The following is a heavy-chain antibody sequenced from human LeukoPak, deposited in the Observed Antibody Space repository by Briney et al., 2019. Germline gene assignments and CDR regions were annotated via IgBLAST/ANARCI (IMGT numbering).Heavy chain of an antibody. CDR2: IIPMFGTP. Sequence: ASVKVSCKASGDTFTTYAIIWVRQAPGQGLEWMGGIIPMFGTPNYAQRLQGRVTITADKSTKTAYMELSSLRSDDTAVYYCARDYYGSGSYYNVRFMDVWGKGTTVTVSS. V-gene: IGHV1-69*06. J-gene: IGHJ6*03. CDR1: GDTFTTYA. D-gene: IGHD3-10*01. CDR3: ARDYYGSGSYYNVRFMDV.